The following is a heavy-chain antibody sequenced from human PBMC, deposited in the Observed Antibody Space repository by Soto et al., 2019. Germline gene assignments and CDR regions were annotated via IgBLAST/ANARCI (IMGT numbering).Heavy chain of an antibody. Sequence: PGGSLRLSCAASGFTFSSYGMHWVRQAPGKGLEWVAVIWYDGSNKYYADSVKGRFTISRDNSKNTLYLQMNSLRAEDTAVYYCARPITMITAAAFDIWGQGTMVT. CDR1: GFTFSSYG. D-gene: IGHD3-22*01. V-gene: IGHV3-33*01. CDR2: IWYDGSNK. CDR3: ARPITMITAAAFDI. J-gene: IGHJ3*02.